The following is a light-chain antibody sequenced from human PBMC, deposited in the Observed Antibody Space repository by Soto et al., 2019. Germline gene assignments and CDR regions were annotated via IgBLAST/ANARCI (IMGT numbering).Light chain of an antibody. V-gene: IGKV3-11*01. Sequence: EIVLTQSPGTLSLSPGERATLSCRASQSVGTSLAWYQQNPGQAPRLLIYDASNRATGIPARFSGSGSGTDFTLTISSLEPEDFAGYYCQQRSNWPRYTFGQGTKLEIK. J-gene: IGKJ2*01. CDR3: QQRSNWPRYT. CDR2: DAS. CDR1: QSVGTS.